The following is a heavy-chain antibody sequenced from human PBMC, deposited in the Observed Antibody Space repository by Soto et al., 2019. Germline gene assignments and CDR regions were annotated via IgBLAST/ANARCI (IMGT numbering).Heavy chain of an antibody. CDR3: AKDPSSSAAAGTGYYFDY. Sequence: GGSLRLSCAASGFTFSSYAMSWVRQAPGKGLEWVSAISGSGGSTYYADSVKGRFTISRDNSKNTLHLQMNSLRAEDTAVYYCAKDPSSSAAAGTGYYFDYWGQGTLVTVSS. J-gene: IGHJ4*02. D-gene: IGHD6-13*01. CDR2: ISGSGGST. V-gene: IGHV3-23*01. CDR1: GFTFSSYA.